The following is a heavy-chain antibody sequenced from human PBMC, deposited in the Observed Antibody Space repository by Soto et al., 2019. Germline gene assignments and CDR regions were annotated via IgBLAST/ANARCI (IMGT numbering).Heavy chain of an antibody. D-gene: IGHD3-9*01. CDR2: IRGGGGRT. CDR1: GFTFSNYA. Sequence: GGSLRLSCVASGFTFSNYAMSWVRQAPGKGLEWVSGIRGGGGRTYYADSVKGRFTISRDNSKNTLFLQMNSLRVEDTALYYCAKEYDILTGSDHWGPGTLVTVSS. CDR3: AKEYDILTGSDH. V-gene: IGHV3-23*01. J-gene: IGHJ4*02.